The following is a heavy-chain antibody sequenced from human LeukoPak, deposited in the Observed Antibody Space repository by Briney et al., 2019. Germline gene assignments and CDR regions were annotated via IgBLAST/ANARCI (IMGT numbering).Heavy chain of an antibody. CDR3: ARDPGDDYFDF. Sequence: KPSETLSLTCSVFGGSMNINDYYWAWIRQPPGKGLEWIGTIYYTGSTYYSPSLKSRVTISIDTSRNQFSLRLSSVTAADTAVYYCARDPGDDYFDFWGQGTLVTVSS. V-gene: IGHV4-39*07. J-gene: IGHJ4*02. D-gene: IGHD3-16*01. CDR1: GGSMNINDYY. CDR2: IYYTGST.